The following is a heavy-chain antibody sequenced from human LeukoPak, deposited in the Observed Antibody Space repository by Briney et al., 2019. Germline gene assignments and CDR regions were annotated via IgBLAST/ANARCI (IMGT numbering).Heavy chain of an antibody. Sequence: PGGSLRLSRAASGFTFSNAWMSWVRQAPGKGREWVGRIKSKTDGGTTDYAAPAKGRLTISRVGSKDTLYLPMNSLRTEDTAVYYCITRIWSSRTSWYADYWGQGTLVTV. V-gene: IGHV3-15*01. CDR1: GFTFSNAW. CDR2: IKSKTDGGTT. CDR3: ITRIWSSRTSWYADY. D-gene: IGHD2-2*01. J-gene: IGHJ4*02.